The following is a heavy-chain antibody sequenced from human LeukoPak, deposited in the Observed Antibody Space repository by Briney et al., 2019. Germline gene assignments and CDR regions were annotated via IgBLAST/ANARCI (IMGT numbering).Heavy chain of an antibody. V-gene: IGHV4-39*07. J-gene: IGHJ4*02. CDR1: GGSISSSSYY. Sequence: SETLSLTCTVSGGSISSSSYYWGWIRQPPGKGLEWIGSIYYSGSTYYNPSLKSRVTISVDTSKNQFSLKLSSVTAADTAVYYCARPGGHYYDSSGYGYWGQGTLLTVSS. CDR3: ARPGGHYYDSSGYGY. CDR2: IYYSGST. D-gene: IGHD3-22*01.